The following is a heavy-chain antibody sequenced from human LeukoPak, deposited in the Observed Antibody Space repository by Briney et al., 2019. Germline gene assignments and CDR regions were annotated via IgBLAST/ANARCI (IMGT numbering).Heavy chain of an antibody. D-gene: IGHD3-22*01. V-gene: IGHV3-72*01. CDR2: VRKKANSYTT. CDR3: ARETMTHLVFDS. J-gene: IGHJ4*02. CDR1: GFTFSDHY. Sequence: GGSLRLSCAASGFTFSDHYMDWVRQAPGKGLKWVGRVRKKANSYTTEYAASVEGRFTISRDDSENSLFLQMNSLKTEDTAVYYCARETMTHLVFDSWVQGTPVTVSS.